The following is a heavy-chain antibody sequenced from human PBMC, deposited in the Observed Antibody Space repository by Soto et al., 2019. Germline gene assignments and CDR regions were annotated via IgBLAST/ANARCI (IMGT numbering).Heavy chain of an antibody. CDR3: SKGNSWSPGLVLDI. CDR2: ISGSGGST. V-gene: IGHV3-23*04. Sequence: EVQLVESGGGLVQPGGSLRLSCAASGFTFSSYAMNWVRQAPGKGLEWVSAISGSGGSTYYADSVKGRFTISRDSSKNKLYLQMNSLRAEDTAVYYCSKGNSWSPGLVLDIWGQGKMVTVSS. CDR1: GFTFSSYA. J-gene: IGHJ3*02. D-gene: IGHD1-7*01.